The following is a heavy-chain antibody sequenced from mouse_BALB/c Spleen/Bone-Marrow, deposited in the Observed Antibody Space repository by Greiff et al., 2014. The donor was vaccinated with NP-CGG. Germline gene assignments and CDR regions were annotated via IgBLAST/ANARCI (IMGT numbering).Heavy chain of an antibody. CDR2: FAPESGNT. Sequence: DLVKPGASVKLSCKASGYTFTSYWINWIKQRPGQGLEWVGRFAPESGNTYYNEMFKGKATLTVDTSSSTAYIQLNSLSSEDSAVYFCARARSTVITTCYFDVWGAGTTVTVSS. V-gene: IGHV1S41*01. D-gene: IGHD2-4*01. CDR1: GYTFTSYW. CDR3: ARARSTVITTCYFDV. J-gene: IGHJ1*01.